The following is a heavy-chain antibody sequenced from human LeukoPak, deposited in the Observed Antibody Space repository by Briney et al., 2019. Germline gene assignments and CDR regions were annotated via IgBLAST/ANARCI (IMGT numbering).Heavy chain of an antibody. J-gene: IGHJ3*02. CDR3: ARHEYSSGYYGDAFDI. V-gene: IGHV4-4*02. CDR1: GGSISSSNW. CDR2: IYHSGST. Sequence: PSGTLSLTCAVSGGSISSSNWWSWVRQPPGKGLEWIGEIYHSGSTNYNPSLKSRVTISVDTSKNQFSLKLSSVTAADTAVYYCARHEYSSGYYGDAFDIWGQGTMVTVSS. D-gene: IGHD3-22*01.